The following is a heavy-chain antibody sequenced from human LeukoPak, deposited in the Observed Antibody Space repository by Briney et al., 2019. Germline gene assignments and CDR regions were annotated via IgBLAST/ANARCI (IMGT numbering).Heavy chain of an antibody. J-gene: IGHJ3*02. D-gene: IGHD3-3*01. CDR2: ISYDGSNK. CDR3: ARDRTYYDFWSGLVGPGAFDI. Sequence: GRSLRLSCAASGFTFSSYAMHWVRQAPGKGLEWVAVISYDGSNKYYADSVKGRFTISSDNSKNTLYLQMNSLRAEDTAVYYCARDRTYYDFWSGLVGPGAFDIWGQGTMATVSS. V-gene: IGHV3-30-3*01. CDR1: GFTFSSYA.